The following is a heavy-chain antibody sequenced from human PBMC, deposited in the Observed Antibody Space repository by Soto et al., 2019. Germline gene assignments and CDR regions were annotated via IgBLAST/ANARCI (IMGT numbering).Heavy chain of an antibody. CDR1: GLSINTGGLG. V-gene: IGHV2-5*01. J-gene: IGHJ3*01. CDR2: VYLNDEE. D-gene: IGHD1-1*01. CDR3: AHSIRERQAFDV. Sequence: QITLKESGPTLVKPTQPLTLTCTFSGLSINTGGLGVRWIRQPPGKPLEWVALVYLNDEERYTPFLKNKLAIIKDTSKNQVVLTMSNIDHVDTGTYYCAHSIRERQAFDVWGQGTVVTGSS.